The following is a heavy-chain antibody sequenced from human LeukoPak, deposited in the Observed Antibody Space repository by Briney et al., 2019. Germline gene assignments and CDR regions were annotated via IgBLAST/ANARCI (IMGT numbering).Heavy chain of an antibody. CDR1: GYTFTSYD. Sequence: ASVKVSCKASGYTFTSYDINWVRQATGQGLEWMGWMNPNSGNTGYAQKFQGRVTMTRNTSISTAYMELSSLRSEDTAVYYCARVYYDSSGYSLPFDIWGQGTMVTVSS. D-gene: IGHD3-22*01. CDR2: MNPNSGNT. V-gene: IGHV1-8*01. CDR3: ARVYYDSSGYSLPFDI. J-gene: IGHJ3*02.